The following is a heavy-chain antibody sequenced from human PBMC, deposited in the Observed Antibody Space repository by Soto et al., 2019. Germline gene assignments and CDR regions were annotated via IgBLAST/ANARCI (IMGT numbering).Heavy chain of an antibody. D-gene: IGHD4-4*01. V-gene: IGHV4-30-4*01. CDR3: ARSDNYVPFDH. Sequence: QVQLQESGPGLVKPSQTLSRTCTVSGGSISSGDYYWSWIRQPPGKGLEWIGYIYYSGFTYYNPSLNSRLTMSVDTSKNQFSLKLSSVIAADTAVYYCARSDNYVPFDHWGQGTLVTVSS. CDR1: GGSISSGDYY. CDR2: IYYSGFT. J-gene: IGHJ4*02.